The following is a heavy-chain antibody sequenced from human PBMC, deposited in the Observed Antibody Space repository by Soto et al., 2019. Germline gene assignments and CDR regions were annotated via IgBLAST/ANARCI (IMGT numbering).Heavy chain of an antibody. J-gene: IGHJ4*02. CDR2: MIYSGST. CDR3: AATGKWLAFDY. D-gene: IGHD6-19*01. CDR1: GGSISSSSYY. V-gene: IGHV4-61*05. Sequence: SETLSLTCTVSGGSISSSSYYWGWIRQPPGKGLEWIGDMIYSGSTNYNPSLKGRATIFIDTSKNQFSLQLSSVTAADTAEYYCAATGKWLAFDYWGQGTLVTVSS.